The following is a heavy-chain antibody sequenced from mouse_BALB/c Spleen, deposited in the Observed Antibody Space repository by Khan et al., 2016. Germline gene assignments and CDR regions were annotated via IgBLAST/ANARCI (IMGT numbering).Heavy chain of an antibody. V-gene: IGHV1-15*01. CDR3: TRRGFDC. Sequence: QVQLQQSGAELVRPGASVTLSCKASGYTFIDYEMHWVKQTPVHGLEWIGAIDPETGGTAYNQKFKGKATLTADKSSSTAYMELRSLTSEDSASYYCTRRGFDCWGQGTTLAVAS. CDR1: GYTFIDYE. J-gene: IGHJ2*01. CDR2: IDPETGGT.